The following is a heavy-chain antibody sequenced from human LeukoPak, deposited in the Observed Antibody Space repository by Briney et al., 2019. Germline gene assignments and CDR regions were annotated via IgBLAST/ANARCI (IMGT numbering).Heavy chain of an antibody. CDR1: GYTFTAYY. CDR2: INPNSGDP. D-gene: IGHD5-24*01. Sequence: ASVKVSCKASGYTFTAYYLHWVRQAPGQGLEWMGWINPNSGDPNYAQNFQGRVTMTRDTSISTAYMELSSLRSDDKAVYYCARGGDGNRRDFDYWGQGTLGTVSS. V-gene: IGHV1-2*02. CDR3: ARGGDGNRRDFDY. J-gene: IGHJ4*02.